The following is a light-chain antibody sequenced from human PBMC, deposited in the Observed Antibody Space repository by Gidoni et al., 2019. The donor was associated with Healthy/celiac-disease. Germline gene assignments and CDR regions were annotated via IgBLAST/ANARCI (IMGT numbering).Light chain of an antibody. CDR3: QQSYSTPPLT. J-gene: IGKJ4*01. CDR2: AAS. Sequence: DIQLTPPPSSLSASVGDRVTITCRASQSISSYLNWYQQKPGNAPKLLIYAASSLQSGVPSRFSGSGSGTDFTLTISSLQPEDFATYYCQQSYSTPPLTFGGGTKVEIK. V-gene: IGKV1-39*01. CDR1: QSISSY.